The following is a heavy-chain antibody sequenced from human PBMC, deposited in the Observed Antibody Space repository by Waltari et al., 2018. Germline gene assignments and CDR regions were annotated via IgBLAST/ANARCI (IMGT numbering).Heavy chain of an antibody. D-gene: IGHD3-22*01. V-gene: IGHV4-38-2*01. J-gene: IGHJ3*02. CDR3: ARLHYFDSSALRAFDI. Sequence: QVQLQESGPGLVKPSETLSLTCAVSGFSISFGYYWGWIRQPPGKGLEWIGGIYHSGKTYYNPAVGSRVTMSIDTSKDQFSLKLSSVTAADTAVYYWARLHYFDSSALRAFDIWGQGTTVTVSS. CDR2: IYHSGKT. CDR1: GFSISFGYY.